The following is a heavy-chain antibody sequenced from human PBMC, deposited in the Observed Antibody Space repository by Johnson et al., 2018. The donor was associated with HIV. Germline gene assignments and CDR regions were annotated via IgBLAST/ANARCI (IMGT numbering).Heavy chain of an antibody. J-gene: IGHJ3*02. Sequence: EQLVESGGGLVQPGGSLRLSCAASGFTVNSNYINWVRQAPGKGLECVSGIYSGGRTYYADSVKGRFTISRDNSKNTLYLQMNSLRAEDTALYYCARDGPRGSYGAFDIWGQGTMVTVSS. V-gene: IGHV3-66*01. CDR2: IYSGGRT. CDR1: GFTVNSNY. CDR3: ARDGPRGSYGAFDI. D-gene: IGHD1-26*01.